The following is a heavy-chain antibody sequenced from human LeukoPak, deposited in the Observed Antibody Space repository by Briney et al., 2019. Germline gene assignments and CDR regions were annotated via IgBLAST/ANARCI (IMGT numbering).Heavy chain of an antibody. CDR2: ITNSGGTI. D-gene: IGHD1-1*01. J-gene: IGHJ4*02. CDR3: AKDLSFAGYDY. V-gene: IGHV3-11*04. CDR1: GFTLSDYY. Sequence: LGGSLRLSCAASGFTLSDYYMSWIRQAPGKGLEWVSYITNSGGTIYYADSVKGRFTISRDNAKNSLYVQMNSLRAEDTAVYYCAKDLSFAGYDYWGQGTLVTVSS.